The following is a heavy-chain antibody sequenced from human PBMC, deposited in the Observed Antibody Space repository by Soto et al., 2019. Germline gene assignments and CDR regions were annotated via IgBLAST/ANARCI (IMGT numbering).Heavy chain of an antibody. CDR2: ISRSGTT. J-gene: IGHJ5*02. CDR1: GVSINNNYYY. CDR3: ARVTSP. V-gene: IGHV4-39*07. Sequence: SETLSLTCTVSGVSINNNYYYWGWVRQPPGKGLEWIASISRSGTTYYNPSLKSRVTKSIDTSRNQFSLKLSSVTAADTAVYYCARVTSPWGQGTLVTVSS.